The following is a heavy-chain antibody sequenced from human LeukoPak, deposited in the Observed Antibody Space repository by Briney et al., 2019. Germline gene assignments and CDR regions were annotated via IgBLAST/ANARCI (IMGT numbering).Heavy chain of an antibody. CDR2: ISGDGGST. D-gene: IGHD2-15*01. J-gene: IGHJ3*02. Sequence: GGSLRLSCAASGFTFDDYAMHWVRQAPGKGLEWVSLISGDGGSTYYADSVKGRFTISRDNSKNSLYLQMNSLRAEDTAVYYCAREMVGAFDIWGQGTMVTVSS. V-gene: IGHV3-43*02. CDR3: AREMVGAFDI. CDR1: GFTFDDYA.